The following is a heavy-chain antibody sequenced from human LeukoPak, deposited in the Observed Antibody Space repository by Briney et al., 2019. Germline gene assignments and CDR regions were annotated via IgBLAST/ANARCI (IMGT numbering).Heavy chain of an antibody. J-gene: IGHJ6*02. Sequence: PSQTLSLTCTVSGGSISSGGYYWSWIRQHPGKGLEWIGYIYYSGSTYYNPSLKSRVTISVDTSKNQFSLKLSSVTAADTAVYYCARGKRSAVVVISAYPNYGMDVWGQGTTVTVSS. CDR2: IYYSGST. CDR1: GGSISSGGYY. V-gene: IGHV4-31*03. D-gene: IGHD3-22*01. CDR3: ARGKRSAVVVISAYPNYGMDV.